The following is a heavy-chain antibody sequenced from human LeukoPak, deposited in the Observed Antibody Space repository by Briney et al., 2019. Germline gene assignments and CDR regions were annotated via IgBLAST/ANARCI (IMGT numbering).Heavy chain of an antibody. CDR3: GTLLSNGPFDY. Sequence: GASVKVSCKXSGYTFTRYYMHWVRQAPGQGLEGRGYIYPNSGATKYAQKFQGRVTMTRDTPISTAYMELSGLRSDDTAVYYCGTLLSNGPFDYWGQGSLVTVSS. CDR2: IYPNSGAT. CDR1: GYTFTRYY. V-gene: IGHV1-2*02. J-gene: IGHJ4*02.